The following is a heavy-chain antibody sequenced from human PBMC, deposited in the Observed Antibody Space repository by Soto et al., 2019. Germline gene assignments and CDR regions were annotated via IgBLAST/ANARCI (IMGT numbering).Heavy chain of an antibody. CDR1: GFRFSDFA. CDR3: AKGAEGYVVSSLDS. Sequence: EVQLLESGGGFVQPGGFLRLSCAASGFRFSDFAMTWVRQAPGRGLEWVSAITGTASSTYYADSVKGRFTISRDNSKNTLYLQINSLRAEDTAIYYCAKGAEGYVVSSLDSWGQGTLVTVSS. D-gene: IGHD5-12*01. CDR2: ITGTASST. J-gene: IGHJ4*02. V-gene: IGHV3-23*01.